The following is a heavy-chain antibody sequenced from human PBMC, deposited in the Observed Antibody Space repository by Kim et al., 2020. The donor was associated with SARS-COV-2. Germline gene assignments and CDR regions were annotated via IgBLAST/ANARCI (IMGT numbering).Heavy chain of an antibody. CDR2: IYYSGST. J-gene: IGHJ4*02. D-gene: IGHD2-2*01. Sequence: SETLSLTCTVSGGSISSSSYYWGWIRQPPGKGLEWIGSIYYSGSTYYNPSLKSRVTISVDTSKNQFSLKLSSVTAADTAVYYCARLSARLGYCSSTSCLGPLDYWGQGTLVTVSS. V-gene: IGHV4-39*01. CDR3: ARLSARLGYCSSTSCLGPLDY. CDR1: GGSISSSSYY.